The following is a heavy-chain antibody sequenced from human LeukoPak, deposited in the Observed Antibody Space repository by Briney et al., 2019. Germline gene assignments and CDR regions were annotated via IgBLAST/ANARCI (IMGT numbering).Heavy chain of an antibody. CDR2: IKVDGSEK. CDR1: GFTFITFW. Sequence: GGSLRLSCAASGFTFITFWMSWVRQAPGKGLEWVANIKVDGSEKYYVDSMKGRFTVSRDNAKNSLYLQMDSLRAEDTAVYYCARGGTFVSDYWGQGTLVTVSS. D-gene: IGHD1-1*01. J-gene: IGHJ4*02. CDR3: ARGGTFVSDY. V-gene: IGHV3-7*01.